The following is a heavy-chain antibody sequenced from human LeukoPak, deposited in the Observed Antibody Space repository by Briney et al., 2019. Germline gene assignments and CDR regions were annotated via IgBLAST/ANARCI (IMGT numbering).Heavy chain of an antibody. D-gene: IGHD5/OR15-5a*01. CDR3: ASVYSLEGYFDY. CDR1: GFTVRNNY. V-gene: IGHV3-66*02. CDR2: IYSGGIT. J-gene: IGHJ4*02. Sequence: PGGSLRLSCAASGFTVRNNYMSWVRQAPGKGLEWASVIYSGGITYYADSVKGRFTISRDNSKNTLYLQMNSLRAEDTAVYYCASVYSLEGYFDYWGQGTLVTVSS.